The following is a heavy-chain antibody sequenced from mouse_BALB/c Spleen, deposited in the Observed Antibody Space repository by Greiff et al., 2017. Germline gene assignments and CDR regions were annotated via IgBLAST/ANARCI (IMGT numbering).Heavy chain of an antibody. J-gene: IGHJ1*01. Sequence: EVHLVESGGGLVQPGGSLKLSCAASGFTFSSYTMSWVRQTPEKRLEWVAYISNGGGSTYYPDTVKGRFTISRDNAKNTLYLQMSSLKSEDTAMYYCARQAPNWYFDVWGAGTTVTVSS. CDR3: ARQAPNWYFDV. CDR2: ISNGGGST. CDR1: GFTFSSYT. V-gene: IGHV5-12-2*01.